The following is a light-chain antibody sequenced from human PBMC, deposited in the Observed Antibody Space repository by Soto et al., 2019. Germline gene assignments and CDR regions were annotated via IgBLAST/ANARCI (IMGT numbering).Light chain of an antibody. CDR3: ISYASTSTLVV. CDR1: SSDVGTYNY. CDR2: DVS. V-gene: IGLV2-14*01. J-gene: IGLJ2*01. Sequence: QSVLTQPASVSGSPGQSITISCTGTSSDVGTYNYVSWYQQHPGKAPKLIIYDVSTRPSGLSNRFSGSKSGNTASLTISGLQAEDEADYFCISYASTSTLVVFGGGTKLTVL.